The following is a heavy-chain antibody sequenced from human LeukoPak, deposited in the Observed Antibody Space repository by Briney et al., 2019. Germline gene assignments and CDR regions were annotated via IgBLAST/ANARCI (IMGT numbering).Heavy chain of an antibody. CDR2: ISGPSNTI. CDR1: GFPLNTFH. D-gene: IGHD6-19*01. V-gene: IGHV3-48*04. Sequence: GGSLRLSCAASGFPLNTFHINWVRQPPGKGLEWISFISGPSNTIDYADSVRGRFTISRDYARNSVYLQMNSLRVDDTAVYYCARGVHITVSVWHFDFWGRGAQVTVSS. J-gene: IGHJ2*01. CDR3: ARGVHITVSVWHFDF.